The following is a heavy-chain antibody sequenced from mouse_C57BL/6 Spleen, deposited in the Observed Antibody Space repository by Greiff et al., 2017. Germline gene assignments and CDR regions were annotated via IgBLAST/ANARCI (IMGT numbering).Heavy chain of an antibody. J-gene: IGHJ2*01. Sequence: VQLQQSGAELVKPGASVKLSCKASGYTFTSYWMQWVKQRPGQGLEWIGEIDPSDSYTNYNQQFKGKATLTVDTSSSTAYMQRSSLTSDDSAVYYCARSLITTTFYDWGQGTTLTVSS. CDR2: IDPSDSYT. CDR3: ARSLITTTFYD. CDR1: GYTFTSYW. V-gene: IGHV1-50*01. D-gene: IGHD1-1*01.